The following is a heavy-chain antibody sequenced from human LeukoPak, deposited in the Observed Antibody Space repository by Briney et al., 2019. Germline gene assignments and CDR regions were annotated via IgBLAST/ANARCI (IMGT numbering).Heavy chain of an antibody. J-gene: IGHJ5*02. CDR2: INHSGST. CDR3: ARVFEHYYDSSGYYYHNWFDP. D-gene: IGHD3-22*01. CDR1: GGSFSGYY. Sequence: SETLSLTCAVYGGSFSGYYLSWIRQPPGKGLEWIGEINHSGSTNYNPSLKSRVTISVDKSKNQFSLKLSSVTAADTAVYYCARVFEHYYDSSGYYYHNWFDPWGQGTLVTVSS. V-gene: IGHV4-34*01.